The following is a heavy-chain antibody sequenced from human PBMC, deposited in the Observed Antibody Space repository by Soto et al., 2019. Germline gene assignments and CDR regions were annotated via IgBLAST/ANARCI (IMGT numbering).Heavy chain of an antibody. CDR1: GYSISSGYY. CDR3: ASRGNSGYFDY. D-gene: IGHD2-21*02. Sequence: PSETLSLTCAVSGYSISSGYYWGWIRQPPGKGLEWIGSIYHSGSTYYNPSLKSRVTISVDTSKNQFSLKLSSVTAADTAVYYCASRGNSGYFDYWGQGTLVT. CDR2: IYHSGST. J-gene: IGHJ4*02. V-gene: IGHV4-38-2*01.